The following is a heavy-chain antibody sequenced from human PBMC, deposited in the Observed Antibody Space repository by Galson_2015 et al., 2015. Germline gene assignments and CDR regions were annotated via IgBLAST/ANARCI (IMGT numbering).Heavy chain of an antibody. CDR3: ARSAQLLLPFDY. CDR2: INAGNGNT. Sequence: SVKVSCKASGYTFTSYAMHWVRQAPGQRLEWMGWINAGNGNTKYSQKFQGRVTITRDTSASTAYMELSSLRSEDTAVYYCARSAQLLLPFDYWGQGTLVTVSS. D-gene: IGHD2-2*01. V-gene: IGHV1-3*01. CDR1: GYTFTSYA. J-gene: IGHJ4*02.